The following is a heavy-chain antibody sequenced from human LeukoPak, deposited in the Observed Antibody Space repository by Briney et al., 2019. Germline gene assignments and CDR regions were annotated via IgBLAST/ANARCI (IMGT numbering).Heavy chain of an antibody. CDR2: INHSGST. Sequence: SETLSLTCAVYGGSFSGYYWSWIRQPPGKGLEWIGEINHSGSTNYNPSLKSRVTISVDTSKNQFSLKLSSVTAADTAVYCCARVWGYDSSGDDYWGQGTLVTVSS. V-gene: IGHV4-34*01. CDR1: GGSFSGYY. D-gene: IGHD3-22*01. J-gene: IGHJ4*02. CDR3: ARVWGYDSSGDDY.